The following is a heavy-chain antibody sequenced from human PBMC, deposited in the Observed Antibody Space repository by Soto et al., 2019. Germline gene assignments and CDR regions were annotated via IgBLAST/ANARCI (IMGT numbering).Heavy chain of an antibody. J-gene: IGHJ6*01. CDR3: VDGRASTSWPSSDV. CDR1: GYTFTRNG. D-gene: IGHD2-2*01. CDR2: ISPNSGNT. V-gene: IGHV1-18*01. Sequence: QVHLVQSGAEVKKPGASVNVSCKTSGYTFTRNGISWVRQAPGQGLEWMGWISPNSGNTRYAQKLQDTVIMTTGTSTSTAYRERRSLRADDTSVHYCVDGRASTSWPSSDVWGPGTMVTVSS.